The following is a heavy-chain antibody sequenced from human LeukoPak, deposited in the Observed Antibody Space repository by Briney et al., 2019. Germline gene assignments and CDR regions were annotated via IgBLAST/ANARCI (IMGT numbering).Heavy chain of an antibody. V-gene: IGHV3-9*01. CDR3: AKDVHAFYGSFDY. CDR2: ISWNSGSI. D-gene: IGHD3-10*01. J-gene: IGHJ4*02. Sequence: GGSLRLSCAASGFTFDDYAMLWVRQAPGKGLEWVSTISWNSGSIGYADSVKGRFTISRDNAKNSLYLQMNSLRAEDTALYYCAKDVHAFYGSFDYWGQGTLVTVSS. CDR1: GFTFDDYA.